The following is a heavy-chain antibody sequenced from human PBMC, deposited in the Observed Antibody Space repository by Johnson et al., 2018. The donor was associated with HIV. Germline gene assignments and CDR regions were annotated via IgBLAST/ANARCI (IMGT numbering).Heavy chain of an antibody. V-gene: IGHV3-20*04. D-gene: IGHD3-22*01. J-gene: IGHJ3*02. CDR1: GFMFDDYG. CDR2: LTWNGGST. CDR3: ARVRTGDSSGYHDAFDI. Sequence: EVQLVESGGGVVRPGGSLRLSCEGSGFMFDDYGMAWVRQAPGKGLEWVAGLTWNGGSTGYSDSVKGRFSISRDNAKNSLFLQMNNLRAEDTALYYCARVRTGDSSGYHDAFDIWGQGTMVAVSS.